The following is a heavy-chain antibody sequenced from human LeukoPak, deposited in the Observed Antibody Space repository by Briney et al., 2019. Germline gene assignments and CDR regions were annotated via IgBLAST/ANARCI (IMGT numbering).Heavy chain of an antibody. D-gene: IGHD3-3*01. CDR3: ARDRHYDENWFDP. V-gene: IGHV4-39*07. J-gene: IGHJ5*02. CDR2: IYYSGST. Sequence: SETLSLTCTVSGGSISSSSYYWGWIRQPPGKGLEWIGSIYYSGSTYYNPSLESRVTISVDTSKNQFSLKLSSVTAADTAVYYCARDRHYDENWFDPWGQGTLVTVSS. CDR1: GGSISSSSYY.